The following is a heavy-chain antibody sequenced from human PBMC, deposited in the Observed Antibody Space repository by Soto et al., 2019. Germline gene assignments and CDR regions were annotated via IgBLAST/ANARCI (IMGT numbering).Heavy chain of an antibody. V-gene: IGHV1-3*01. CDR2: ITPGNGHT. J-gene: IGHJ5*02. CDR3: ACLTAAGNPPP. Sequence: ASVKVSCKASGYTFTRHAMHWVRQAPGQRLEWMGWITPGNGHTEYSQKFQGRVTITRDTSANIAYMELSSLTSEDTAVYYCACLTAAGNPPPWGQGTLVTVSS. D-gene: IGHD6-13*01. CDR1: GYTFTRHA.